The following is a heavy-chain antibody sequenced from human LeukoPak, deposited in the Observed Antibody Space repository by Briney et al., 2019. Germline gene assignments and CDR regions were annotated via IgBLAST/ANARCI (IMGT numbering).Heavy chain of an antibody. CDR3: ARGYYGSGSYALDY. CDR2: IIPILGIA. CDR1: GGTFSSYA. J-gene: IGHJ4*02. V-gene: IGHV1-69*04. D-gene: IGHD3-10*01. Sequence: SVKVSCTASGGTFSSYAISWVRQAPGQGLEWMGRIIPILGIANYAQKFQGRVTITADKSTSTAYMELSSLRSEDTAVYYCARGYYGSGSYALDYWGQGTLDTVSS.